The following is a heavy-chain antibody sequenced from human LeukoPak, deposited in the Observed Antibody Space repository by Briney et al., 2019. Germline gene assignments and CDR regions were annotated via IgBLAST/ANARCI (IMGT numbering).Heavy chain of an antibody. CDR1: GFTFSSYW. CDR2: ISYDGSNK. D-gene: IGHD2-15*01. J-gene: IGHJ1*01. CDR3: AKGYRYCSGGSCYEYFQH. V-gene: IGHV3-30*18. Sequence: PGGSLRLSCAASGFTFSSYWMHWVRQAPGKGLEWVAVISYDGSNKYYADSVKGRFTISRDNSKNTLYLQMNSLRAEDTAVYYCAKGYRYCSGGSCYEYFQHWGQGTLVTVSP.